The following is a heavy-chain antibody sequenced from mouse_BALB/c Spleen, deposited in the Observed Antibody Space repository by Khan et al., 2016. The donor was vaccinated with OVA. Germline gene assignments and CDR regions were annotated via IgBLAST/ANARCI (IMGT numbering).Heavy chain of an antibody. Sequence: EVQLQESGPSLVKPSQTLSLTCSVTGDSITSGYWNWIRKFPGNKLEYMGYISYSGSTYYNPSLKSRISITRDTSKNQYYLQLNSVTTEDTATYYCARRIPYYYGSIYWYFDVWGAGTTVTVSS. V-gene: IGHV3-8*02. J-gene: IGHJ1*01. CDR3: ARRIPYYYGSIYWYFDV. CDR2: ISYSGST. D-gene: IGHD1-1*01. CDR1: GDSITSGY.